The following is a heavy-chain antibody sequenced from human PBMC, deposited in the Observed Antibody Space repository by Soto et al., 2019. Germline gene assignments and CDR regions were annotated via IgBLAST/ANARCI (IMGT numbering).Heavy chain of an antibody. V-gene: IGHV3-23*01. D-gene: IGHD3-10*01. CDR1: GFTFNTYV. CDR3: VRRGHYGNNYWKAFDI. CDR2: ITGSADST. Sequence: EVQLLESGGGLVQPGGSLRLSCTASGFTFNTYVMNWVRQAPGKGLEWVSTITGSADSTYFADSVKGRFTISRDNSKNTLFLQMNSLRGEDTAVYYCVRRGHYGNNYWKAFDIWGQGTMVTVSS. J-gene: IGHJ3*02.